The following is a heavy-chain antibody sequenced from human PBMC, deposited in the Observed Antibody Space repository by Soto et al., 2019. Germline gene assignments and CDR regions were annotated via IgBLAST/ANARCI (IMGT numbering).Heavy chain of an antibody. Sequence: QLQLQESGPGLVKPSETLSLTCTVSGGSISSSSYYWGWIRQPPGKGLEWIGSIYYSGSTYYNPSLKSRVTISVDPSKIQFSLKLSSVPAADTAVYYCARRGDYYDTGYGMDVWGQGTTVTVSS. CDR2: IYYSGST. CDR3: ARRGDYYDTGYGMDV. D-gene: IGHD3-22*01. V-gene: IGHV4-39*01. CDR1: GGSISSSSYY. J-gene: IGHJ6*02.